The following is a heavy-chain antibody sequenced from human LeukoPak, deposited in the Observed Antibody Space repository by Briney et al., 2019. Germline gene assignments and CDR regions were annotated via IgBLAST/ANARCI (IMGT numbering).Heavy chain of an antibody. V-gene: IGHV4-59*01. D-gene: IGHD1-26*01. CDR1: GGSISGYY. CDR2: IYYSGST. CDR3: ARVYSGSYGYFDY. J-gene: IGHJ4*02. Sequence: PSKTLSLTCTVSGGSISGYYWSWIRQPPGKGLEWIGYIYYSGSTNYNPSFKSRLTISVDTSKNQFSLKLTSVTAADTAVYYCARVYSGSYGYFDYWDQGTLVTVSS.